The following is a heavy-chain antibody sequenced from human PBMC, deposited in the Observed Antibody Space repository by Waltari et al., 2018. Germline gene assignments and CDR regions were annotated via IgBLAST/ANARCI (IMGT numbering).Heavy chain of an antibody. CDR3: ARREGGYYFDY. D-gene: IGHD3-16*01. J-gene: IGHJ4*02. Sequence: QVQLVQSGAEVKKPGSSVKVSCKASGGTFSSYTISRMRQATGQGLEWLGRIIPILGIANYAQKFQGRVTITADKSTSTAYMELSSLRSEDTAVYYCARREGGYYFDYWGQGTLVTVSS. CDR1: GGTFSSYT. V-gene: IGHV1-69*02. CDR2: IIPILGIA.